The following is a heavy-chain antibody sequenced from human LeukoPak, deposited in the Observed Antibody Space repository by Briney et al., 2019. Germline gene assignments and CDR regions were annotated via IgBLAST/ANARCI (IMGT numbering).Heavy chain of an antibody. CDR2: INTNTGNP. V-gene: IGHV7-4-1*02. CDR1: GYTFTSYA. J-gene: IGHJ5*02. CDR3: ARDLPGGGWPGPNNWFDP. Sequence: ASVKVSCKASGYTFTSYAMNWVRQAPGQGLEWMGWINTNTGNPTYAQGFTGRFVFSLDTSVSTAYLQISSLKAEDTAVYYCARDLPGGGWPGPNNWFDPWGQGTLVTVSS. D-gene: IGHD1-14*01.